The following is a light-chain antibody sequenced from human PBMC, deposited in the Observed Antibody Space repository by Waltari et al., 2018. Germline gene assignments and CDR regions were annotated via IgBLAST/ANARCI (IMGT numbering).Light chain of an antibody. CDR1: TDSIADNF. CDR2: DND. J-gene: IGLJ2*01. CDR3: QSYDSSHVV. V-gene: IGLV6-57*03. Sequence: NFMLTQPHSVSESPGKTVTISCTRNTDSIADNFVQWYQQRPGSAPSTVMYDNDQRPSWVPDRFSGSIDSSSNSASLTISGLKTDDEADYYCQSYDSSHVVFGGGTKLTAL.